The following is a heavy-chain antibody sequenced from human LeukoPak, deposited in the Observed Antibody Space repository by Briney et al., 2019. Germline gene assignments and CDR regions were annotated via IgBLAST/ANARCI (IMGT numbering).Heavy chain of an antibody. CDR2: IDSSGGT. D-gene: IGHD4-11*01. V-gene: IGHV4-4*07. CDR3: VRDGYSTAWGYYSDS. J-gene: IGHJ4*02. CDR1: GASISNYQ. Sequence: SETLSLICTVSGASISNYQWSWIRQTAGKRPEWIGHIDSSGGTYYNPSLKSGVTMSVDTSKNQVFVKLTSVTAADTAVYYCVRDGYSTAWGYYSDSWGQGILVTVSS.